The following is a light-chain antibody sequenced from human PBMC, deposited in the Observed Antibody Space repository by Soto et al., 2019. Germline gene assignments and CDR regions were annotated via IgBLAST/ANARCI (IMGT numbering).Light chain of an antibody. CDR2: EVS. CDR1: SSDVGGYNY. V-gene: IGLV2-14*01. J-gene: IGLJ1*01. Sequence: QSVLTQPASVSGSPGQSITISCTGTSSDVGGYNYVSWYQQDPGKAPKLMIYEVSNRPSGVSNRFSGSKSGSTASLTISGLQAEDEADYYCSSYTSSNTRVLGTGTKVTVL. CDR3: SSYTSSNTRV.